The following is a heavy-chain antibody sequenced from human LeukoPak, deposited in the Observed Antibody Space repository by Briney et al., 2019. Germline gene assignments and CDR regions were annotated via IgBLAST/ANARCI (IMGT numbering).Heavy chain of an antibody. CDR2: MNPNSGNT. V-gene: IGHV1-8*01. J-gene: IGHJ6*02. CDR3: ARPSDGWFGEQFGGMDV. Sequence: ASVKVSCKASGYTFTSYDINWVRQATGQGLEWMGWMNPNSGNTGYAQKFQGRVTMTRNTSISTAYMELSSLRFEDTAVYYCARPSDGWFGEQFGGMDVWGQGTTVTVSS. CDR1: GYTFTSYD. D-gene: IGHD3-10*01.